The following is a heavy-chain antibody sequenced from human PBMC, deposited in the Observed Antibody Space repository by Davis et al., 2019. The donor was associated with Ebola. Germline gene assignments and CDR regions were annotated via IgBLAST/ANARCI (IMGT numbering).Heavy chain of an antibody. D-gene: IGHD2-8*01. V-gene: IGHV3-23*01. CDR1: GFTFSSYA. CDR2: ISGSGGST. CDR3: VGVRIDY. J-gene: IGHJ4*02. Sequence: GESLKISCAASGFTFSSYAMSWVRQAPGKGLEWVSAISGSGGSTYYADSVKGRFTISRDNSKNTLYLQMNSLRAEDTVVYYCVGVRIDYWGQGTLVTVSS.